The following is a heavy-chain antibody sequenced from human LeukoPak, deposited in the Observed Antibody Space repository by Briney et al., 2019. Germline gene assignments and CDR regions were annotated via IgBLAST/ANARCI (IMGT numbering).Heavy chain of an antibody. J-gene: IGHJ4*02. Sequence: ASVKVSCKASGYTFTSYLISWVRQVPGQGLEWMGWISGHNGNTDYAQKFKDRVTLTTDTSSSTAYMELRSLTSDDTAVYYCARGYDYGDYVGDFDYWGQGTLVTVSS. CDR1: GYTFTSYL. CDR2: ISGHNGNT. D-gene: IGHD4-17*01. CDR3: ARGYDYGDYVGDFDY. V-gene: IGHV1-18*01.